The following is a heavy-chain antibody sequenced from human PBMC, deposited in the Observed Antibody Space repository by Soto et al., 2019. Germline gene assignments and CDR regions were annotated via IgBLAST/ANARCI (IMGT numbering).Heavy chain of an antibody. V-gene: IGHV3-48*03. J-gene: IGHJ4*02. Sequence: EVQLVESGGGLVQPGGSLRLSCAASGFTFSSYEMNWVRQAPGKGLEWVSYISSSGSTIYYADSVKGRFTISRDNAKNSLYLQMNSLRAEDTAVYYCARVTLKQYDFWSGYSEAPDYWGQGTLVTVSS. CDR1: GFTFSSYE. D-gene: IGHD3-3*01. CDR2: ISSSGSTI. CDR3: ARVTLKQYDFWSGYSEAPDY.